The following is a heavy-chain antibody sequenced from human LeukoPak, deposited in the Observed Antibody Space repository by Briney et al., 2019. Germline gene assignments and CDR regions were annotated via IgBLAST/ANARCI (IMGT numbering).Heavy chain of an antibody. V-gene: IGHV4-31*03. CDR1: GGSISSGGYY. D-gene: IGHD3-3*01. J-gene: IGHJ4*02. Sequence: PSETLSLTCTVSGGSISSGGYYWSWIRQHPGKGLEWIGYIYYSGSTYYNPSLKSRVTISVDTSKNQFSLKLSSVTAADTAVYYCASSGCCDFWSGTNWGQGTLVTVSS. CDR2: IYYSGST. CDR3: ASSGCCDFWSGTN.